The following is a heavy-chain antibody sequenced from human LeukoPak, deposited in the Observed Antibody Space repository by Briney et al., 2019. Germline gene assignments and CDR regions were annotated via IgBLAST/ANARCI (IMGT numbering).Heavy chain of an antibody. CDR1: GYTFTSYD. D-gene: IGHD3-22*01. Sequence: ASVKVSCKASGYTFTSYDISWVRQATGQGLEWMGWMNPNRGNTGYAQKFQGSVTITRNTSISTAYMELSSLRSEDTAVYYCARGSSYYYDSSRLFDYWGQGTLVTVSS. CDR2: MNPNRGNT. CDR3: ARGSSYYYDSSRLFDY. J-gene: IGHJ4*02. V-gene: IGHV1-8*03.